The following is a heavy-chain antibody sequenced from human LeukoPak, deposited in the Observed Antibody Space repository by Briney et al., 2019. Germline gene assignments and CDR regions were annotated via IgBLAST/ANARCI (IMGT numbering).Heavy chain of an antibody. CDR1: GFSFSTYS. J-gene: IGHJ4*02. CDR3: ARPRGGGSHDDFDY. CDR2: VSSSASTK. Sequence: GGSLRLSCVASGFSFSTYSMNWVRHAAGKGLEWVSYVSSSASTKYYADSVEGRFTVSRDNAKNSLYLQTNSLRAEDSGVYYCARPRGGGSHDDFDYWGQGTLVTVSS. D-gene: IGHD1-26*01. V-gene: IGHV3-48*01.